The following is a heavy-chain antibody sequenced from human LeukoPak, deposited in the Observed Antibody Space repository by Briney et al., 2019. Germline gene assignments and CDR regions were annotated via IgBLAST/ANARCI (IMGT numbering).Heavy chain of an antibody. D-gene: IGHD2-2*02. Sequence: SETLYLTCTVSGGSISSYYWSWIRQPPGKGLEWIGYIYTSGSTNYNPSLKSRVTISVDTSKNQFSLKLSSVTAADTAVYYCASAGEYCSSTSCYTALDYWGQGTLVTVSS. J-gene: IGHJ4*02. CDR1: GGSISSYY. V-gene: IGHV4-4*09. CDR2: IYTSGST. CDR3: ASAGEYCSSTSCYTALDY.